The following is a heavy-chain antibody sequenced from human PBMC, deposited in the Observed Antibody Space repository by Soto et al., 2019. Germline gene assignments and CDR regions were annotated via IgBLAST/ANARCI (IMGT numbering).Heavy chain of an antibody. V-gene: IGHV3-23*01. CDR2: ISGSGGST. CDR1: GFTFSSYA. D-gene: IGHD3-16*02. J-gene: IGHJ6*02. CDR3: AKDRVSTFGGVINYYYGMDV. Sequence: GGSLRLSCAASGFTFSSYAMSWVRQAPGKGLEWVSAISGSGGSTYYADSVKGRFTISRDNSKNTLYLKMKGLRAEDTAVYYCAKDRVSTFGGVINYYYGMDVWGQGTTVTVSS.